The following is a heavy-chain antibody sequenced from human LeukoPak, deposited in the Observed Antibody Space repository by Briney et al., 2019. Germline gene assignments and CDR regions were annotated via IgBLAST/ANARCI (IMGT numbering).Heavy chain of an antibody. CDR3: ARDGLIRGEDYYYGMDV. V-gene: IGHV3-30*02. D-gene: IGHD3-10*01. Sequence: GESLRLSCAASGFTLSSQDMNWVRQAPGKGLEWVALLRNDGRNKYYAGSVEGRFTISRDNSKNTLYLQMNRLTAEDTAVYYCARDGLIRGEDYYYGMDVWGQGTTVTVSS. CDR1: GFTLSSQD. J-gene: IGHJ6*02. CDR2: LRNDGRNK.